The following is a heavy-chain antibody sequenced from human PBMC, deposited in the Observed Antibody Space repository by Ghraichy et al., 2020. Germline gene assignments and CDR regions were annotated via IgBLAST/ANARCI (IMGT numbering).Heavy chain of an antibody. CDR1: GGSISSSSYY. CDR2: IYYSGST. J-gene: IGHJ3*02. V-gene: IGHV4-39*02. Sequence: SQTLSLTCTVSGGSISSSSYYWGWIRQPPGKGLEWIGSIYYSGSTYYNPSLKSRVTISVDTSKNQFSLKLSSVTAADTAVYYCARDAFDIWGQGTMVTVSS. CDR3: ARDAFDI.